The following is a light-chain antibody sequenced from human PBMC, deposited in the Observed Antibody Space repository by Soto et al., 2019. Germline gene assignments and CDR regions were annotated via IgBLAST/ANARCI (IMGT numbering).Light chain of an antibody. CDR2: DAS. Sequence: VQMTQSPASLSLYVGDKVTITCRATESVSKWLAWYHERSGNPARPLSYDASSMQAGVPSRFSGSGSGTDFSLTISSLQHEEDATRDCRQSYGTPPCTFGQGTKV. CDR1: ESVSKW. J-gene: IGKJ1*01. V-gene: IGKV1-39*01. CDR3: RQSYGTPPCT.